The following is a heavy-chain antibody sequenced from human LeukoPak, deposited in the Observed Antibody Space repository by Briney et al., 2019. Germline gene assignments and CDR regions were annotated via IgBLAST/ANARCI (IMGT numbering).Heavy chain of an antibody. V-gene: IGHV4-39*01. D-gene: IGHD3-10*01. J-gene: IGHJ6*02. CDR3: ASVDGSGSYWYGMDV. CDR1: GGSISSSSYY. Sequence: SETLSLTCTVSGGSISSSSYYWGWIRQPPGKGLEWIGSIFYSGSTYYNPSLKSRVTISVDTSKNQFSLKLNSVTAADTAVYYCASVDGSGSYWYGMDVWGQGTTVTVSS. CDR2: IFYSGST.